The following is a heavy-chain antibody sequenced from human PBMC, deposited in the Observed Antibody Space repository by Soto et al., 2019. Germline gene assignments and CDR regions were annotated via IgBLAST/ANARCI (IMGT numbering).Heavy chain of an antibody. CDR1: GFTFSSYA. CDR3: AKVGGYGDYIDY. V-gene: IGHV3-23*01. J-gene: IGHJ4*02. CDR2: IRDSGVGT. D-gene: IGHD3-22*01. Sequence: LRLSCAASGFTFSSYAMNWVRQAPGKGLEWVSAIRDSGVGTYYADSVKGRFTISRDNSKNTLFLQMNSLRADDTALYYCAKVGGYGDYIDYWGQGTLVTVSS.